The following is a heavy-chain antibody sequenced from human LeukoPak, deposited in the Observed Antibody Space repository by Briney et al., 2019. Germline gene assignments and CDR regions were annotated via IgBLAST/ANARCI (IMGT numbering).Heavy chain of an antibody. D-gene: IGHD6-13*01. V-gene: IGHV3-48*01. CDR2: ISLSSTSI. J-gene: IGHJ4*02. CDR3: AREPTYTSSWYSTCDY. Sequence: PGGSLRLSCAASGFTVSSNYMNWVRQAPGKGLEWVSYISLSSTSIYYADSVEGRFTISRDNAKNSLYLQMNSLRAEDSAIYYCAREPTYTSSWYSTCDYWGQGTLVTVSS. CDR1: GFTVSSNY.